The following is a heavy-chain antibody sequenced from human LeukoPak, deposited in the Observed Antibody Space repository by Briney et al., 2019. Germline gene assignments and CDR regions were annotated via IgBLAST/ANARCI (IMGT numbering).Heavy chain of an antibody. CDR3: TTDLEDGSGYYHAFDI. CDR1: GVSFSNAW. J-gene: IGHJ3*02. D-gene: IGHD3-22*01. V-gene: IGHV3-15*01. CDR2: IKSKNDGGTI. Sequence: GGTLRLSCAASGVSFSNAWMSWGCHAPGKRLGWGGRIKSKNDGGTIDYAAPVKGRFTISRDDSKNTLYVQMTSLKTEDTAVSYCTTDLEDGSGYYHAFDIWGQETMVTVSS.